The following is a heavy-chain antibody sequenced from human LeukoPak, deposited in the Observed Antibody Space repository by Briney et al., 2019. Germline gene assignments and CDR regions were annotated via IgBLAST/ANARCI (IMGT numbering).Heavy chain of an antibody. CDR1: GGSISSSRYS. V-gene: IGHV4-39*01. CDR3: ARHEGGRIFDY. J-gene: IGHJ4*02. Sequence: SETLSLTCTVSGGSISSSRYSWGWLRQPPGTGLEWLGSRHYSGDTYYSPSLKSRVTISLDTSKNQFSLKLRSVTAADTAVYYCARHEGGRIFDYWGQGTLVTVSS. D-gene: IGHD2-15*01. CDR2: RHYSGDT.